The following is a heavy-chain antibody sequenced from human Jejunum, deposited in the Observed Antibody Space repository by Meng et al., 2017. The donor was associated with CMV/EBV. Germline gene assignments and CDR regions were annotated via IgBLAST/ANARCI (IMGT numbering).Heavy chain of an antibody. CDR1: TFSNYW. CDR2: IKNDGSEK. V-gene: IGHV3-7*01. J-gene: IGHJ4*02. Sequence: TFSNYWMNWVSQAPGKGLEWVANIKNDGSEKYYVNSVKGRFTISRDNAKNSLYLQMNSLRAEDTAVYYCARDMYYVSSGFFGREDYWGQGTLVTVSS. D-gene: IGHD3-22*01. CDR3: ARDMYYVSSGFFGREDY.